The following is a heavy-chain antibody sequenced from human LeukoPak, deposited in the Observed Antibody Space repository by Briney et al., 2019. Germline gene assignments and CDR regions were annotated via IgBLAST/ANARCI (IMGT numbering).Heavy chain of an antibody. CDR1: GGSISSGGYY. Sequence: SETLSLTCTVSGGSISSGGYYWSWIRQHPGKGLEWIGYIYYSGSTYYNPSLKSRVTISVDTSKNQFSLKLSPVTAADTAVYYCARGGGNSWYYYYYMDVWGKGTTVTVSS. J-gene: IGHJ6*03. CDR3: ARGGGNSWYYYYYMDV. CDR2: IYYSGST. D-gene: IGHD6-13*01. V-gene: IGHV4-31*03.